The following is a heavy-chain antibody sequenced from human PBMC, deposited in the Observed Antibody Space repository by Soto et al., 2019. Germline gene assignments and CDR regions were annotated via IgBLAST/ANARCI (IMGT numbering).Heavy chain of an antibody. D-gene: IGHD2-2*01. CDR2: NSSGEGGEST. J-gene: IGHJ6*02. V-gene: IGHV3-23*01. Sequence: GGSLRLSCAASGFTFTSYAMTWVRQAPGEGLEWVSSNSSGEGGESTYYSDSVKGRFTMSRDSSKITVYLQMSGLRAEDTAVYFCVKDWTGDSCPCMVVWGQGTTVTVSS. CDR3: VKDWTGDSCPCMVV. CDR1: GFTFTSYA.